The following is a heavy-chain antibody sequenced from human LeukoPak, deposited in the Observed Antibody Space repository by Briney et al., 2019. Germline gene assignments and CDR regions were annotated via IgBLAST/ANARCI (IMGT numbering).Heavy chain of an antibody. J-gene: IGHJ4*02. CDR1: GGSISSGGYS. CDR2: IYQNGNT. Sequence: SETLSLTCAVSGGSISSGGYSWSWIRQPPGKGLEWIGYIYQNGNTYYNPSLKSRVTISVDRSKNQFSLNLSSVTAADTAVYYCGRGGIAAAASGNDYWGQGTLVAVSS. CDR3: GRGGIAAAASGNDY. V-gene: IGHV4-30-2*01. D-gene: IGHD6-13*01.